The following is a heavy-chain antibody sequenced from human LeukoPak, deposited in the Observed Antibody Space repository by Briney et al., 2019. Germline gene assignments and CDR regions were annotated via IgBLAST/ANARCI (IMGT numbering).Heavy chain of an antibody. CDR3: AKDRSSPGWTHLDAFDI. V-gene: IGHV3-23*01. J-gene: IGHJ3*02. CDR1: GFTFSSYA. Sequence: GGSLRLSCAASGFTFSSYAMSWVRQAPGKGLEWVSAISGSGGSTYYADSVKGRFTISRDNSKNTLYLQMNSLRAEDTAVYYCAKDRSSPGWTHLDAFDIWGQGTMVTVSS. CDR2: ISGSGGST. D-gene: IGHD3/OR15-3a*01.